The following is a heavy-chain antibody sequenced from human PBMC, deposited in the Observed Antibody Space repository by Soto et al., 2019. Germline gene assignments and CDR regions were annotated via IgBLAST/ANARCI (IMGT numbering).Heavy chain of an antibody. V-gene: IGHV4-31*02. J-gene: IGHJ5*01. CDR3: AMSRSGILDS. D-gene: IGHD6-19*01. CDR2: IQNSVST. CDR1: GASFTSAVYY. Sequence: SETLSLTCSVSGASFTSAVYYCSWIRQLPGKGLEWIGYIQNSVSTIYSPSLKSRATISVDTSKNQFSLRLSSVTAADTAMYYCAMSRSGILDSWGQGTLVTVSS.